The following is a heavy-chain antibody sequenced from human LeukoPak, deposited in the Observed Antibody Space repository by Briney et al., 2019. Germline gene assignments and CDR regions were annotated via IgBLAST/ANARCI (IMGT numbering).Heavy chain of an antibody. CDR2: ISGSGGST. CDR1: GFTFSSYE. Sequence: PGGSLRLSCAASGFTFSSYEMNWVRQAPGKGLEWVSAISGSGGSTYYADSVKGRFTISRDNSKNTLYLQMNSLRAEDTAVYYCARVYQGVSLFDGIDYWGQGTLVTVSS. J-gene: IGHJ4*02. D-gene: IGHD3-10*01. V-gene: IGHV3-23*01. CDR3: ARVYQGVSLFDGIDY.